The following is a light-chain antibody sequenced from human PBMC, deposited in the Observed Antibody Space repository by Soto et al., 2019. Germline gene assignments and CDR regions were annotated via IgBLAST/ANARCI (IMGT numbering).Light chain of an antibody. Sequence: DTHLTQSPSSVSASVGDRVSMTCGASDDVGGWLAWYQQQPGKAPKLLIFAVSTLHSGVPSRFSGTGSGTEFTLTVSNFQPEDFATYYCQQSNRFPFTFGPGTKVDI. J-gene: IGKJ3*01. CDR1: DDVGGW. CDR3: QQSNRFPFT. CDR2: AVS. V-gene: IGKV1-12*02.